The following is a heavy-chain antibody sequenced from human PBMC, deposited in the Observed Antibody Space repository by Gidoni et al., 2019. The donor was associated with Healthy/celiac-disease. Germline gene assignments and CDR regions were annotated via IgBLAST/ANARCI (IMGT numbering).Heavy chain of an antibody. CDR1: GFTFSGLR. D-gene: IGHD1-26*01. J-gene: IGHJ5*02. CDR2: ISYDGSNK. V-gene: IGHV3-30*18. CDR3: AKRVKGHSGSYYIWFDP. Sequence: QVQLVESGGGVVQPGRSLRLSGAPSGFTFSGLRMHWVRQAPGKGLEWVAVISYDGSNKYYADSVKGRFTISRDNSKNTLYLQMNSLRAEDTAVYYCAKRVKGHSGSYYIWFDPWGQGTLVTVSS.